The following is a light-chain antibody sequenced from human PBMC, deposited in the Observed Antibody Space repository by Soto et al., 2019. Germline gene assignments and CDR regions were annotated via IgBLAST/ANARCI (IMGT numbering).Light chain of an antibody. CDR1: DSNLGRNY. Sequence: QSVLTQPPSVSATPGQKVTISCSGSDSNLGRNYVYWYRQFPGTAPKLLIQRNNQRPSGVPARFSGSKSGTSASLAISGLRSEDEADYYCGGWDDSLSGPVFGGGTKLTVL. CDR2: RNN. V-gene: IGLV1-47*01. CDR3: GGWDDSLSGPV. J-gene: IGLJ2*01.